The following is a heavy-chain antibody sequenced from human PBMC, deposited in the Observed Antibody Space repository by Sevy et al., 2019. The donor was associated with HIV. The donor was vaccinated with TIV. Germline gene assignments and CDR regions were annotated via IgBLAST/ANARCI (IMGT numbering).Heavy chain of an antibody. V-gene: IGHV3-48*02. Sequence: GGSLRLSCAASGFTFSSCSMNWIRQAPGKGLEWVSYISSSSSTIYYADSVKGRFTISRDNAKNSLYLQMNSLRDEDTAVYYCARDCRVYDSSGYYRGKYYFDYWGQGTLVTVSS. J-gene: IGHJ4*02. D-gene: IGHD3-22*01. CDR3: ARDCRVYDSSGYYRGKYYFDY. CDR2: ISSSSSTI. CDR1: GFTFSSCS.